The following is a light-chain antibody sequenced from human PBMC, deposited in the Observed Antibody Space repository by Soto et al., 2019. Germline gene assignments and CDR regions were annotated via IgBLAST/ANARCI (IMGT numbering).Light chain of an antibody. Sequence: QSALTQPASVSGSPGQSITISCSGFSSDVGDYNYVSWYQQHAGKVPKLIIYEVTNRPLGVSSRFSGSKSGYTASLTISGLQTDDEADYYCSSYTSSSTLSYVFGTGTKLTVL. CDR1: SSDVGDYNY. CDR3: SSYTSSSTLSYV. CDR2: EVT. V-gene: IGLV2-14*01. J-gene: IGLJ1*01.